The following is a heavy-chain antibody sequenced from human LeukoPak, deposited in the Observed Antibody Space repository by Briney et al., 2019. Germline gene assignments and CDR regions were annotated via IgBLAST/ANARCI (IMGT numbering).Heavy chain of an antibody. V-gene: IGHV4-59*08. J-gene: IGHJ4*02. CDR3: ARHGGTWTFDY. CDR2: ISYTGST. Sequence: SETLSLTCTVSGGSIISYYRSWIRQPPGRGLEWFGYISYTGSTNYNPSLKSRVTISVDTSKNQLSLKLSTVTAADTAVYYCARHGGTWTFDYWGQGALVTVSS. CDR1: GGSIISYY. D-gene: IGHD3-16*01.